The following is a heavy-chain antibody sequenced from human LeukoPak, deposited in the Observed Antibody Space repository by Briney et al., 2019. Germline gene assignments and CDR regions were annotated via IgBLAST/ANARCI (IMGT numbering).Heavy chain of an antibody. J-gene: IGHJ5*02. V-gene: IGHV3-23*01. Sequence: GGSLRLSCAGPEFTFISYALSWVRQAPGKGLEWVSGITGNGVSTYYSDSVKGRFTISRDNSKNTLYLQMNSLRDEDTAVYYCAKGLGVDNWFDPWGQGTLVTVSS. CDR2: ITGNGVST. CDR1: EFTFISYA. CDR3: AKGLGVDNWFDP.